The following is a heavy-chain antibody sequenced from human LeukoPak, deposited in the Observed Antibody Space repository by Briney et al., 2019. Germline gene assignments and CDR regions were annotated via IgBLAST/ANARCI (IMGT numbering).Heavy chain of an antibody. CDR3: ARGGAARPDY. V-gene: IGHV3-21*01. CDR1: GFSFSVSG. CDR2: ISSSSSNI. J-gene: IGHJ4*02. D-gene: IGHD6-6*01. Sequence: GGSLRLSCAASGFSFSVSGMNWVRQAPGKGLEWVSYISSSSSNINYADSVRGRFTISRDNAKNSLYLHMDSLRVEDMAVDYCARGGAARPDYWGQGTLVTVSS.